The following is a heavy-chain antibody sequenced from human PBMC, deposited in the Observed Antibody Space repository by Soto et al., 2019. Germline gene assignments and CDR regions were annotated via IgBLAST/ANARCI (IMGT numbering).Heavy chain of an antibody. D-gene: IGHD6-19*01. V-gene: IGHV3-11*06. CDR1: GFTLSDYC. J-gene: IGHJ3*02. CDR2: ISSSSSYT. Sequence: PXGSRRLSCSAAGFTLSDYCWSWVRQAPGKGLEWVSYISSSSSYTNYADSVKGRFTISRDNAKDSLYLQMNSLRAEDTAVYYCARDLAVAGLDAFDTWGQGSMATVSS. CDR3: ARDLAVAGLDAFDT.